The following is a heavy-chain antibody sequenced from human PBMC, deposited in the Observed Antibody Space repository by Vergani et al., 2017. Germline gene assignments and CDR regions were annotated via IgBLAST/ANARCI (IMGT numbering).Heavy chain of an antibody. J-gene: IGHJ5*02. CDR1: GFTFSSYA. CDR3: ARGAANWFDP. Sequence: EVQLLESGGGLVQPGGSLGLSCAASGFTFSSYAMSWVRQAPGKGLEWVSGISWNSGSIGYADSVKGRFTISRDNAKDSLYLQMNSLRAEDTAVYYCARGAANWFDPWGQGTLVTVSS. CDR2: ISWNSGSI. V-gene: IGHV3-23*01. D-gene: IGHD6-25*01.